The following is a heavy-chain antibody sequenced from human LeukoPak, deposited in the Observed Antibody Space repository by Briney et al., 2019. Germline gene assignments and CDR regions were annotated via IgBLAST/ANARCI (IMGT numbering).Heavy chain of an antibody. D-gene: IGHD5-18*01. V-gene: IGHV3-30*18. CDR2: VSNDGSSK. J-gene: IGHJ4*02. Sequence: PGGSLRLSCAASGITFTSYGVHWVRQAPGKGLEWVAVVSNDGSSKFYANSVKGRFTISRDNSKNTLYLQMNSLRAEDTAVYYCAKDPPRYSYGYYFDYWGQGTLVTVSS. CDR3: AKDPPRYSYGYYFDY. CDR1: GITFTSYG.